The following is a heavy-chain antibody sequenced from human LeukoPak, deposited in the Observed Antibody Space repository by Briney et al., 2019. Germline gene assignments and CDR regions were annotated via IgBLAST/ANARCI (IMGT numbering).Heavy chain of an antibody. D-gene: IGHD2/OR15-2a*01. CDR1: GGSISSYY. Sequence: SETLSLTCTVSGGSISSYYWSWIRQPPGKGLEWIGYIYTSGSTNYNPSLKSRVTISVDTSKNQFSLKLSSVTAADTAMYYCARQVPTTYSMVPIFDYWGQGTLVTVSS. CDR2: IYTSGST. J-gene: IGHJ4*02. V-gene: IGHV4-4*09. CDR3: ARQVPTTYSMVPIFDY.